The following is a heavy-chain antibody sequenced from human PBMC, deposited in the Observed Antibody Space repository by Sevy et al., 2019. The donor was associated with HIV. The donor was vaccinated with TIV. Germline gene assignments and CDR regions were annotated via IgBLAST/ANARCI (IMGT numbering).Heavy chain of an antibody. J-gene: IGHJ4*02. CDR1: GFTFDDYG. CDR3: ARHVYDVLTAHGFDY. V-gene: IGHV3-20*04. D-gene: IGHD3-9*01. CDR2: LNWNGGRT. Sequence: GGSLRLSCVVSGFTFDDYGMSWVRQAPGKGLEWVSGLNWNGGRTSYADSVKGRFTISRDNARNSLYLQMKSLRAEDAAFYYCARHVYDVLTAHGFDYWGQGTLVTVSS.